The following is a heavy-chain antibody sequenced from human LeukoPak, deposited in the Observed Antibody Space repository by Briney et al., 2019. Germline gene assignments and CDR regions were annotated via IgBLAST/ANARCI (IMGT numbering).Heavy chain of an antibody. CDR1: GFTYSNYA. CDR3: AKSSNLFGFPYYFDY. V-gene: IGHV3-23*01. Sequence: GGSLRLSCAASGFTYSNYAMNWVRQAPGKGLEWVSSINGSGGSTYYADSVKGRFTISRDNSKNTLYLQMNSLRGEDTAVYYCAKSSNLFGFPYYFDYWGQGTLVTVSS. J-gene: IGHJ4*02. D-gene: IGHD3-10*02. CDR2: INGSGGST.